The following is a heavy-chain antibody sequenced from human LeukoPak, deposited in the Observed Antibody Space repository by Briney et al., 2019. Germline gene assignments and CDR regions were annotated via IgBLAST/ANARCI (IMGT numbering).Heavy chain of an antibody. Sequence: GGSLRLSCAASGFTFSSYSMNWVRQAPGKGLEWVSSISSSSSYIYYADSVKGRFTISRDNAKNSLYLQMNSLRAEDTAVYYCPRDFSLYYDFWSGYYTGDAFDIWGQGTMVTVSS. D-gene: IGHD3-3*01. CDR2: ISSSSSYI. V-gene: IGHV3-21*01. CDR1: GFTFSSYS. J-gene: IGHJ3*02. CDR3: PRDFSLYYDFWSGYYTGDAFDI.